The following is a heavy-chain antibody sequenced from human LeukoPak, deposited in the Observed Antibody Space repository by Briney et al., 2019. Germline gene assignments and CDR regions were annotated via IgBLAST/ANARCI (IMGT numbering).Heavy chain of an antibody. Sequence: GGSLRLSCAASGFTFSSYAMHWVRQAPGKGLEWVAVISYDGSNKYYADSVKGRFTISRDNSKNTLYLQMNSLRAEDTAVYYCAREGLLWFGDALDYWGQGTLVTVSS. CDR1: GFTFSSYA. J-gene: IGHJ4*02. V-gene: IGHV3-30-3*01. D-gene: IGHD3-10*01. CDR3: AREGLLWFGDALDY. CDR2: ISYDGSNK.